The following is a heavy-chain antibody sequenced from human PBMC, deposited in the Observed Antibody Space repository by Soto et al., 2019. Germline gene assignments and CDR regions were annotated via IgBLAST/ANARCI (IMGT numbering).Heavy chain of an antibody. CDR2: IYSGGST. D-gene: IGHD3-22*01. CDR3: ARGRYYDSSGFDY. V-gene: IGHV3-53*01. J-gene: IGHJ4*02. CDR1: GFTVSSNY. Sequence: GSLRLSCAASGFTVSSNYMSWVRQAPGKGLEWVSVIYSGGSTYYADSVKGRFTISRDNSKNTLYLQMNSLRAEDTAVYYCARGRYYDSSGFDYWGQGTLVTSPQ.